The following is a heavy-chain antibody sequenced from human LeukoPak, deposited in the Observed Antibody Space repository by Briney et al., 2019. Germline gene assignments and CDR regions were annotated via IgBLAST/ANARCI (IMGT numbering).Heavy chain of an antibody. CDR2: IKQDGSEK. CDR3: ARDSVGDYFDY. D-gene: IGHD4-17*01. Sequence: GGSLRLSCAASGFTFSSYWMSWVRQAPGKGLEWVANIKQDGSEKYYVDSVKGRFSISRDNAKNSLYLQMNSLRAEDTAVYYCARDSVGDYFDYWGQGTLVTVSS. V-gene: IGHV3-7*03. CDR1: GFTFSSYW. J-gene: IGHJ4*02.